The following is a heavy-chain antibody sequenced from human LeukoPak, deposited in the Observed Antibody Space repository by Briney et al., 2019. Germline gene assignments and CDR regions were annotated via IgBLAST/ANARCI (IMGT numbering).Heavy chain of an antibody. J-gene: IGHJ6*02. V-gene: IGHV1-69*04. CDR3: ARGGSIAAAGTCYYDGMDV. CDR1: VGTFSSYA. Sequence: SVTVSFKSSVGTFSSYAISWVRQAPGQGLEWMGRIIPILGIANYAQKFQGRVTITADKSTSTAYMELSSLRSEDTAVYYCARGGSIAAAGTCYYDGMDVWGQGTTVTVSS. D-gene: IGHD6-13*01. CDR2: IIPILGIA.